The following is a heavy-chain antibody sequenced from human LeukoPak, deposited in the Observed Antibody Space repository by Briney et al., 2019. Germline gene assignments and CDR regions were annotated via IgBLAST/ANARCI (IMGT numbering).Heavy chain of an antibody. D-gene: IGHD3-9*01. J-gene: IGHJ5*02. V-gene: IGHV1-69*01. CDR3: ARDGYYDILTGHRENWFDP. CDR1: GGTFSSYA. CDR2: IIPIFGTA. Sequence: SVKVSCKASGGTFSSYAISWVRRAPGQGLEWMGGIIPIFGTANYAQKFQGRVTITADESTSTAYMELSSLRSEDTAVYYCARDGYYDILTGHRENWFDPWGQGTLVTVSS.